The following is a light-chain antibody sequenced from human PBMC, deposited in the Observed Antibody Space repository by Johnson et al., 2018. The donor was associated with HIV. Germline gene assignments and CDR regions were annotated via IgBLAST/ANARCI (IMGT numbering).Light chain of an antibody. J-gene: IGLJ1*01. CDR2: DND. CDR1: SCDIANNY. V-gene: IGLV1-51*01. Sequence: QSVLTQPPSVSAAPGQKVTISCSGSSCDIANNYVSWHQHLPGTAPELLIYDNDKRPSGIPDRISGSKSGTSATLGITGLQTGDEADYYCGTWDSRLSAGHVVGTGTKVTVL. CDR3: GTWDSRLSAGHV.